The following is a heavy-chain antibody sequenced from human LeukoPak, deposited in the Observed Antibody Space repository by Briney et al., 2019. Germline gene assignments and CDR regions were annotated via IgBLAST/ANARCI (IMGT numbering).Heavy chain of an antibody. CDR1: GFSLTTTEVG. CDR2: IYWDDEK. Sequence: ESGPTLVRPTQTLTLTCTFSGFSLTTTEVGVVWTRQPPGKALEWLALIYWDDEKNYTPSLKSRLSITKDTAKNQVVLTMTNMAPVDTGTYYCARLASGRKFDPWGQGTQVTVSS. CDR3: ARLASGRKFDP. D-gene: IGHD3-10*01. V-gene: IGHV2-5*02. J-gene: IGHJ5*02.